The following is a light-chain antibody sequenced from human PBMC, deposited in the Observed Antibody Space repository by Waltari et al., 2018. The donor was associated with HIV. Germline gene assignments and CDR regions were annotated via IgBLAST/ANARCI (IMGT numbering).Light chain of an antibody. CDR1: QSLVYSDGNTS. Sequence: DVVMTQSPLSLPVTLGQPASISCRSSQSLVYSDGNTSLNWFQQRPGQSPRRLIYKVSNRDSWVPDRFSGSGSGTDFTLKISRVEAEDVGVYYCMQGTHWPPYSFGQGTKLEIK. V-gene: IGKV2-30*01. CDR3: MQGTHWPPYS. CDR2: KVS. J-gene: IGKJ2*03.